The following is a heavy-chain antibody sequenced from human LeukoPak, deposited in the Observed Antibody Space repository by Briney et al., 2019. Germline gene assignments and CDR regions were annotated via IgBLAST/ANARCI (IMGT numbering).Heavy chain of an antibody. J-gene: IGHJ4*02. V-gene: IGHV3-66*01. Sequence: GGSLRLSCAVSGFFVGNNHLAWVRQAPGQGLECVSTIYNSGDTFFADSVKGRFTISRDNSRNTVCLQMNNLRADDTAMYYCAGYGGSSLWGQGTLVTVSS. CDR1: GFFVGNNH. D-gene: IGHD2-15*01. CDR3: AGYGGSSL. CDR2: IYNSGDT.